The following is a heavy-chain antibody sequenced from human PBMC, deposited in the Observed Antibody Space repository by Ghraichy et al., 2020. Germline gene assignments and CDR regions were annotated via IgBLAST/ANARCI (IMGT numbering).Heavy chain of an antibody. Sequence: ETLSLTCTVSGGSISSYYWSWIRQPPGKGLEWIGYIYYSGSTNYNPSLKSRVTISVDTSKNQFSLKLSSVTAADTAVYYCAREGSWDPNWFDPWGQGTLVTVSS. CDR2: IYYSGST. J-gene: IGHJ5*02. CDR1: GGSISSYY. D-gene: IGHD6-13*01. V-gene: IGHV4-59*01. CDR3: AREGSWDPNWFDP.